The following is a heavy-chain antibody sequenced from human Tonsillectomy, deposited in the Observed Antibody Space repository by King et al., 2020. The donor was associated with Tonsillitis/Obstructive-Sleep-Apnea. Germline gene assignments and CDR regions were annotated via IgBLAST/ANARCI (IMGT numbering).Heavy chain of an antibody. Sequence: VQLVESGGGVVQPGRSLRISCAASGFTFSSYAMHWVRQAPGKGLEWVAVISYDGSNKYYADSVKGRFTISRDNSKNTLYLQMNSLRTEDTTVYYCARAGDYSNDYYDDYYYYYMDVWGKGTTVTVSS. CDR2: ISYDGSNK. CDR1: GFTFSSYA. V-gene: IGHV3-30*04. J-gene: IGHJ6*03. D-gene: IGHD3-22*01. CDR3: ARAGDYSNDYYDDYYYYYMDV.